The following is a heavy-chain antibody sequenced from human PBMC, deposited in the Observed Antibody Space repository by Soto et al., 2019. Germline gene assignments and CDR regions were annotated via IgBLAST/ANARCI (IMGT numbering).Heavy chain of an antibody. CDR2: ISGSGGST. CDR1: GFTFSSYA. V-gene: IGHV3-23*01. J-gene: IGHJ4*02. D-gene: IGHD6-6*01. CDR3: AKDRRRARSSIAAREIDY. Sequence: VQLLESGGGLVQPGGSLRLSCAASGFTFSSYAMSWVRQAPGKGLEWVSAISGSGGSTYYADSVKGRFTISRDNSKNTLYLQMNSLRAEDTAVYYCAKDRRRARSSIAAREIDYWGQGTLVTVSS.